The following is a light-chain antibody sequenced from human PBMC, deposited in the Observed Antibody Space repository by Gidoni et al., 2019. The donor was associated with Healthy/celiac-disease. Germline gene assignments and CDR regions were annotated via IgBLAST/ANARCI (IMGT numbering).Light chain of an antibody. CDR3: QAWDSSTAVV. J-gene: IGLJ2*01. Sequence: SYELTQPPSVSVSPGQTASITCPGDKLGDKYACWYQQKPGQSPVLVIYQDSKRHSGITEQFSGSNSGNTATLTISGTQAMDEADYYCQAWDSSTAVVFGGGTKLTVL. CDR1: KLGDKY. CDR2: QDS. V-gene: IGLV3-1*01.